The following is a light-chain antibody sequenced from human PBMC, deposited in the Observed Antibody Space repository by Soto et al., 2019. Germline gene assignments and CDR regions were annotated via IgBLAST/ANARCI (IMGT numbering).Light chain of an antibody. V-gene: IGLV3-1*01. J-gene: IGLJ1*01. CDR1: KLGDKY. CDR2: QDS. Sequence: SSELTQPPSVSVSPGQTASITCSGDKLGDKYACWYQQKPGQSPVLVIYQDSKRPSGIPERFSGSNSGNTATLTISGTQAMDEADYYCQAWDSSTEAVFGTGTKLTVL. CDR3: QAWDSSTEAV.